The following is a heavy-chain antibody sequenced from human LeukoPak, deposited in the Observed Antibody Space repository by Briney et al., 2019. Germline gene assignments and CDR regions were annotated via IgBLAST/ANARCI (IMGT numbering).Heavy chain of an antibody. Sequence: ASAKVSCKASGHTFTSYGISWVRQAPGQGLEWMGWISAYNGNTNYAQKLQGRVTMTTDTSTSTAYMELRSLRSDDTAVYYCARDRTRKPTEDYYGSRSFYWGQGTLVTVSS. D-gene: IGHD3-10*01. V-gene: IGHV1-18*01. J-gene: IGHJ4*02. CDR2: ISAYNGNT. CDR3: ARDRTRKPTEDYYGSRSFY. CDR1: GHTFTSYG.